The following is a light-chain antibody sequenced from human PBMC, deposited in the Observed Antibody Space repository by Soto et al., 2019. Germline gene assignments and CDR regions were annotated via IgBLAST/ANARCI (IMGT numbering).Light chain of an antibody. CDR3: KQYYSLRGT. CDR1: QSVLSSYNDRNY. V-gene: IGKV4-1*01. CDR2: LTS. Sequence: DIVMTQSPDSLAVSLGERATINCKSSQSVLSSYNDRNYLAWYQQKPGQTPKLLIYLTSTLQSGVPDRFSGIGFVPDFTLTNNTVQAKDATVYYCKQYYSLRGTFGTGTKAEIK. J-gene: IGKJ1*01.